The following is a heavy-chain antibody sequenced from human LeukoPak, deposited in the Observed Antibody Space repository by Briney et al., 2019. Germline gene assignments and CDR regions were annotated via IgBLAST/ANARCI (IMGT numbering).Heavy chain of an antibody. D-gene: IGHD2-2*02. Sequence: KPSETLSLTCAVYGGSFSGYYWSWLRQPPGKGLEWIGEINHSGSTNYNPSLKSRVTISVDTSKNQFSLKLSSVTAADTAVYYCARDPTHRRYCSSTSCYMLGWFDRWGQGTLVTVSS. CDR3: ARDPTHRRYCSSTSCYMLGWFDR. CDR2: INHSGST. J-gene: IGHJ5*02. V-gene: IGHV4-34*01. CDR1: GGSFSGYY.